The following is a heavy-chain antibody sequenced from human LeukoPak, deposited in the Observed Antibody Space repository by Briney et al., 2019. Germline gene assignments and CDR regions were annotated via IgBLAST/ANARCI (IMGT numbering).Heavy chain of an antibody. CDR2: ISYDGSNK. J-gene: IGHJ6*02. V-gene: IGHV3-30*18. D-gene: IGHD2-15*01. CDR1: GFTFSSYG. Sequence: GGSLGLSCAASGFTFSSYGMHWVRQAPGKGLEWVAVISYDGSNKYYADSVKGRFTISRDNSKNTLYLQMNSLRAEDTAVYYCAKTYCSGGSCRNYYYYGMDVWGQGTTVTVSS. CDR3: AKTYCSGGSCRNYYYYGMDV.